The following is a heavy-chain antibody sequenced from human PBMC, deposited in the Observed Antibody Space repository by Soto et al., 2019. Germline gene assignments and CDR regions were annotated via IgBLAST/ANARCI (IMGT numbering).Heavy chain of an antibody. J-gene: IGHJ4*02. Sequence: QVQLVQSGAEVKKPGASVKVSCKASGYTFTGYSVGWVRQAPGQGLEWMGWISAYSGDTYYTQRSQDRLTMTTDASTSTAYMELRSLRSDDTAVYYCARPSGSYGDYAWSLKYWGQGTLVTVSS. CDR2: ISAYSGDT. D-gene: IGHD4-17*01. V-gene: IGHV1-18*01. CDR1: GYTFTGYS. CDR3: ARPSGSYGDYAWSLKY.